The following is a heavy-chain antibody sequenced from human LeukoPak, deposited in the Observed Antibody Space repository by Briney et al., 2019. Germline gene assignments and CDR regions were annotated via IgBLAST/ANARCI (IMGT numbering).Heavy chain of an antibody. CDR3: ASGHYDYVWGSISPTNYFDN. V-gene: IGHV3-21*01. Sequence: RGSLRLSCAASVFTFSSYTMDGVRQAPGKGLEWVSSISCSSDYIFCADSVKGRFTISTDNAQNSLYLHINSLRVEDTAVYYCASGHYDYVWGSISPTNYFDNWGQGTLVTVSS. D-gene: IGHD3-16*01. J-gene: IGHJ4*02. CDR2: ISCSSDYI. CDR1: VFTFSSYT.